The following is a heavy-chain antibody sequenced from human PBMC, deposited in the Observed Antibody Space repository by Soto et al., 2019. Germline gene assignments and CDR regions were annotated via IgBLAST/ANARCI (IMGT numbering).Heavy chain of an antibody. CDR3: ARDQTGDYRYYHYYGMDV. CDR2: ISYDGSNK. CDR1: GFTVSSYA. Sequence: QVQLGESGGGVVQPGRSLRLSCAASGFTVSSYAMHWVRQAPGKGLEWVAVISYDGSNKYYADSVKGRFTISRDNSKNTLYLQMNSLRAEDTAVYYCARDQTGDYRYYHYYGMDVWGQGTTVTVSS. V-gene: IGHV3-30-3*01. J-gene: IGHJ6*02. D-gene: IGHD7-27*01.